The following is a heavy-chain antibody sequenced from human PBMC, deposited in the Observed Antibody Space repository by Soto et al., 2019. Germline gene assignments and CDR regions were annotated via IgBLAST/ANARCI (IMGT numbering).Heavy chain of an antibody. CDR1: GGSISSSNW. CDR2: IYHSGST. J-gene: IGHJ4*02. V-gene: IGHV4-4*02. CDR3: ARDGYSSSSGIDY. Sequence: SETLSLTCAVSGGSISSSNWWGWVRPPPGKGLEWIGEIYHSGSTNYNPSLKSRVTISVDKSKNQFSLKLSSVTAADTAVYYCARDGYSSSSGIDYWGQGTLVTVSS. D-gene: IGHD6-6*01.